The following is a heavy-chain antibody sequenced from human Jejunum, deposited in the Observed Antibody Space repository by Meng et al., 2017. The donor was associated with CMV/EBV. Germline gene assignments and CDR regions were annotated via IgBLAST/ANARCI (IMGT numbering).Heavy chain of an antibody. CDR2: ISYDGSKK. J-gene: IGHJ3*02. CDR1: SDYA. Sequence: SDYAMHWVSQVPGKGLEWVAVISYDGSKKNYADSVKGRFAISRDSSKNTLYLQINSLTAEDTAVYYCARRGGYCSSPNCPGSFDIWGHGTMVTVSS. V-gene: IGHV3-30*09. CDR3: ARRGGYCSSPNCPGSFDI. D-gene: IGHD2-2*01.